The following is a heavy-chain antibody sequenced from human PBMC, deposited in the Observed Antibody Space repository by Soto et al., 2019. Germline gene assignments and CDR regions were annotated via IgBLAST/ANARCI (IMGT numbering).Heavy chain of an antibody. J-gene: IGHJ4*02. D-gene: IGHD6-6*01. CDR3: ARVNSSSSLDY. V-gene: IGHV2-5*02. Sequence: GLDLEWLTLIYWDDDKRYSPSLKSRLTITKDTSKNQVVLTMTNMDPVDTATYYCARVNSSSSLDYWGQGTLVTVSS. CDR2: IYWDDDK.